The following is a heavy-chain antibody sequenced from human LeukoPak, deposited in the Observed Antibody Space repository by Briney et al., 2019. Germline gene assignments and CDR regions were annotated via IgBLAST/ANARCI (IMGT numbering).Heavy chain of an antibody. CDR1: GGSFSGYY. Sequence: ETLSLTCAVYGGSFSGYYWSWVRQAPGKGLEWVANIKQDGSEKYYVDSVKGRFTISRDNAKNSLYLQMNSLRAEDTAVYYCARERGGYCSSTSCYGGWFDPWGQGTLVTVSS. CDR2: IKQDGSEK. D-gene: IGHD2-2*01. CDR3: ARERGGYCSSTSCYGGWFDP. J-gene: IGHJ5*02. V-gene: IGHV3-7*01.